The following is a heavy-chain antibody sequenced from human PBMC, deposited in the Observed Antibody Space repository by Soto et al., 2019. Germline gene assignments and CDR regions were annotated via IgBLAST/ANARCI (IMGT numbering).Heavy chain of an antibody. V-gene: IGHV4-4*02. D-gene: IGHD2-2*01. J-gene: IGHJ5*02. CDR3: ARVPIIVEIPPAPSGLFDP. CDR2: IHQSGST. Sequence: SETLSLTCTVSGDSISKTNWWSWVRQPPGKGLEWIGEIHQSGSTNYSPSLKGRVTISVDNSKNQFSLKLRSVSAADTAVYYCARVPIIVEIPPAPSGLFDPPGPVTLVTVSS. CDR1: GDSISKTNW.